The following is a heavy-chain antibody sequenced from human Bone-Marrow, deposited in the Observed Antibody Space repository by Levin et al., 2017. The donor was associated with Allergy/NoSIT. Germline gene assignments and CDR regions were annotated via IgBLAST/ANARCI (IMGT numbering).Heavy chain of an antibody. Sequence: SQTLSLTCTVSGGSISSYYWNWIRQPPGKGLECIGYISSSGSTNYNPSLKSRVTISVDTSKNQFSLKLTSVTPADTAVYYCARVAGHYDILTGYVNWFDSWGQGTLVTVSS. CDR1: GGSISSYY. D-gene: IGHD3-9*01. J-gene: IGHJ5*01. CDR3: ARVAGHYDILTGYVNWFDS. CDR2: ISSSGST. V-gene: IGHV4-59*01.